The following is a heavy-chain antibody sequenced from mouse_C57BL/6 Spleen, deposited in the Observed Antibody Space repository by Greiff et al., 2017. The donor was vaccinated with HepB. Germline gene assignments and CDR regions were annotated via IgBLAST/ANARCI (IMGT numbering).Heavy chain of an antibody. J-gene: IGHJ1*03. CDR1: GYTFTDYE. CDR2: IDPETGGT. Sequence: QVQLVESGAELVRPGASVTLSCKASGYTFTDYEMHWVKQTPVHGLEWIGAIDPETGGTAYNQKFKGKAILTADKSSSTAYMELRSLTSEDSAVYYCTRELYYDYNWYFDVWGTGTTVTVSS. V-gene: IGHV1-15*01. D-gene: IGHD2-4*01. CDR3: TRELYYDYNWYFDV.